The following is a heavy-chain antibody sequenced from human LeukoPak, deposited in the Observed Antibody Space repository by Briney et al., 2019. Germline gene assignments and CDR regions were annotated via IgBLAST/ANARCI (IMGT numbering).Heavy chain of an antibody. CDR1: GGSISSYY. D-gene: IGHD3-3*01. J-gene: IGHJ5*02. CDR2: IYTSGST. CDR3: ARETDEQITIFGVVLMMNWFDP. V-gene: IGHV4-4*07. Sequence: SETLSLTCTVSGGSISSYYWSWIRQPAGKGLEWIGRIYTSGSTNYDPSLKSRVTMSVDTSKNQFSLKLSSVTAADTAVYYCARETDEQITIFGVVLMMNWFDPWGQGTLVTVSS.